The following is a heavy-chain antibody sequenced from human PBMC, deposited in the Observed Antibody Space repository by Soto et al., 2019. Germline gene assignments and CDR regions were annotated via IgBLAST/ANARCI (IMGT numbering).Heavy chain of an antibody. V-gene: IGHV3-33*01. Sequence: GGFLRLSCAASGFTFSSYGMHWVRQAPGKGLEWVAVIWYDGSNKYYADSVKGRFTISRDNSKNTLYLQMNSLRAEDTAVYYCARSHDPRYFDWLDYWGQGTLVTVSS. D-gene: IGHD3-9*01. CDR2: IWYDGSNK. J-gene: IGHJ4*02. CDR3: ARSHDPRYFDWLDY. CDR1: GFTFSSYG.